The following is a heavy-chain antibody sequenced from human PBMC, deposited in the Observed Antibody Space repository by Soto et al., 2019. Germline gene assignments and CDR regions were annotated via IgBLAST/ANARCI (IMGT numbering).Heavy chain of an antibody. V-gene: IGHV3-23*01. CDR2: ITGSTGTT. Sequence: EVQVLESGGGSVQPGGSLRLSCAASGFTFSNFAMSWVRHAPGKGLEWVSEITGSTGTTYYADSVRGRFIISRDNSQNTLHLQMNSLRSVDTAVYYCAKDTSSSTYYMDVWGKGTTVTVSS. J-gene: IGHJ6*03. D-gene: IGHD2-2*01. CDR1: GFTFSNFA. CDR3: AKDTSSSTYYMDV.